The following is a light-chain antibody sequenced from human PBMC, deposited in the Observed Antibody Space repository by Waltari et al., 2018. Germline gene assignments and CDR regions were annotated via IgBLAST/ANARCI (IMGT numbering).Light chain of an antibody. J-gene: IGKJ2*01. CDR3: QQYGTSPPYT. V-gene: IGKV3-20*01. Sequence: EIVLTQSPGTLSLSPGERATLSCRASQSFSGWFLAWYQQKPGQAPRLLIYCASNRATGIPDRFSGSESETDFTRAISRLEPEYCAVYFCQQYGTSPPYTFGQGTKLESK. CDR2: CAS. CDR1: QSFSGWF.